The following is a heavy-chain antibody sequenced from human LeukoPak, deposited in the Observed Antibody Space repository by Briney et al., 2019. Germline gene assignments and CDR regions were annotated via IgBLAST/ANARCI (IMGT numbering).Heavy chain of an antibody. CDR1: GFTFTNYA. CDR2: LSPSGADT. CDR3: ARRAYNWGAFDI. D-gene: IGHD5-24*01. V-gene: IGHV3-23*01. J-gene: IGHJ3*02. Sequence: GGSLRLSCAASGFTFTNYAMNWVRQAPGKGLEWVSALSPSGADTYYADSVKGRFTISRDISKNTLYLQMNSLRAEDTAVYYCARRAYNWGAFDIWGQGTMVTVSS.